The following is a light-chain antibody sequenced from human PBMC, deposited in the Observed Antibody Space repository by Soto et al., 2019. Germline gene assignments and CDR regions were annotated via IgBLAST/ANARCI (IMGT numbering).Light chain of an antibody. CDR3: AAWDDSRNGWV. CDR2: YDD. J-gene: IGLJ3*02. V-gene: IGLV1-36*01. CDR1: SSNIGNNV. Sequence: QSVLTQPPSVSEAPRQRVTISCSGSSSNIGNNVVNWYQQLPGKAPKLLIYYDDLLPSGVSDRFSGSKSGTSASLAISGLQSEDEADYYCAAWDDSRNGWVFGGGTKLTVL.